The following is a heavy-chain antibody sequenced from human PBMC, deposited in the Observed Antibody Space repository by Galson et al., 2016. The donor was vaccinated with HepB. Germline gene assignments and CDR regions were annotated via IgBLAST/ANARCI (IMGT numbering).Heavy chain of an antibody. CDR2: IRSKAYAETT. D-gene: IGHD5-18*01. V-gene: IGHV3-49*04. Sequence: SLRLSCAASGFSFSTSWMHWVRQAPGKRLEYIGFIRSKAYAETTEYAASVEGTFTISRDDSKSSVYLQMNSLKIEDTAIYYCTTVTRNYGYGPLRYWGQGTLVTVSS. CDR3: TTVTRNYGYGPLRY. CDR1: GFSFSTSW. J-gene: IGHJ4*02.